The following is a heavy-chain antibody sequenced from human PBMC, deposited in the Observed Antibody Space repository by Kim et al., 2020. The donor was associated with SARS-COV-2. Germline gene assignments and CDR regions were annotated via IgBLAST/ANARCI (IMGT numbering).Heavy chain of an antibody. J-gene: IGHJ4*02. V-gene: IGHV3-9*01. Sequence: GGSLRLSCAASGFTFDDYAMHWVRQAPGKGLEWVSGISWNSGSIGYADSVKGRFTISRDNAKNSLYLQMNSLRAEDTALYYCAKDSTTTVTTPDYWGQGTLVTVSS. CDR3: AKDSTTTVTTPDY. CDR2: ISWNSGSI. CDR1: GFTFDDYA. D-gene: IGHD4-17*01.